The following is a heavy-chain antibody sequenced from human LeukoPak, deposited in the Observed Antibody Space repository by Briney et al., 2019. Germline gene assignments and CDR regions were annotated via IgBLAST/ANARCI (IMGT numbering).Heavy chain of an antibody. D-gene: IGHD3-10*01. Sequence: GGSLRLSCAASGFTFRSHGMHWVRQAPGKGLEWVAFIWYDGSNKYYTDSVKGRFTISRDNSKNTLYLQMNSLRAEDTAVYYCARGLSLQGWFRESYYYGMDVWGQGTTVTVSS. CDR1: GFTFRSHG. J-gene: IGHJ6*02. CDR2: IWYDGSNK. CDR3: ARGLSLQGWFRESYYYGMDV. V-gene: IGHV3-33*01.